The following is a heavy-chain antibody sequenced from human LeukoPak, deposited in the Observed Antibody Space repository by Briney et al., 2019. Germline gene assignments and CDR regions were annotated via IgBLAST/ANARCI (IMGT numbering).Heavy chain of an antibody. CDR2: IWYDGSNK. V-gene: IGHV3-33*01. Sequence: PGRSLRLSCAASGFTFSSYGMHWVRQAPGKGLEWVAVIWYDGSNKYYADSVKGRFTISRDNSKNTLYLQMNSLRAEDTAVYYCAREGPNYYYYYMDVWGKGTTVTVSS. CDR1: GFTFSSYG. CDR3: AREGPNYYYYYMDV. J-gene: IGHJ6*03.